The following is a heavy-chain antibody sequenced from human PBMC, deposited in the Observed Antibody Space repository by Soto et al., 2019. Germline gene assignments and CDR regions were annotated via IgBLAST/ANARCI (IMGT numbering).Heavy chain of an antibody. Sequence: SETLSLTCTVSGGSISSGNYYWSWIRQPPGKGLEWIGFISYSGSTYYNPSLKSRVTISVDTSKNQFSLKLSSVTAADTAVYYCARSGYSYGPNPLLYWGQGTLVTVSS. V-gene: IGHV4-30-4*01. CDR3: ARSGYSYGPNPLLY. D-gene: IGHD5-18*01. CDR1: GGSISSGNYY. J-gene: IGHJ4*02. CDR2: ISYSGST.